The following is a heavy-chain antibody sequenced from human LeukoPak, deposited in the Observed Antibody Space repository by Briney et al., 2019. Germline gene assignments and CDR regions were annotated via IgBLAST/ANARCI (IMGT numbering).Heavy chain of an antibody. Sequence: SETLSLTCTVSGGSISSYYWSWIRQPPGKGLEWIGYIYYSGSTNYNPSLKSRVTISVDTSKNQFSLKLSSVTAADTAVYYCARVGRFPIWSGLAATWRHNAEYFQHWGQGTLVTVSS. CDR3: ARVGRFPIWSGLAATWRHNAEYFQH. V-gene: IGHV4-59*12. J-gene: IGHJ1*01. CDR1: GGSISSYY. D-gene: IGHD3-3*01. CDR2: IYYSGST.